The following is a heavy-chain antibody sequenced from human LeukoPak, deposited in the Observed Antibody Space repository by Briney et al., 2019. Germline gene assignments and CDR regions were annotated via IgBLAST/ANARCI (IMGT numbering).Heavy chain of an antibody. CDR1: GGTFSIYA. Sequence: ASVTVSFKCSGGTFSIYAISWVRQAPGQGLEWMGGIIPIFGTANYAQKFQGRVTITADESTSTAYMELSSLRSEDTAVYYCARDSSDYGNWFDPWGQGTLVTVSS. CDR3: ARDSSDYGNWFDP. J-gene: IGHJ5*02. V-gene: IGHV1-69*01. D-gene: IGHD3-16*01. CDR2: IIPIFGTA.